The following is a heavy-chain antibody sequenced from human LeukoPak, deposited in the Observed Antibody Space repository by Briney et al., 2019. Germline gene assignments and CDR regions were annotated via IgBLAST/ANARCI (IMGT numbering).Heavy chain of an antibody. CDR1: GGTFSSYA. V-gene: IGHV1-69*13. J-gene: IGHJ4*02. Sequence: SVKVSCKASGGTFSSYAISWVRQAPGQGPEWMGGIIPIFGTANYAQKFQGRVTITADESTSTAYMELSSLRSEDTAVYYCASPLGANYYGSGSYYTLDYWGQGTLVTVSS. CDR2: IIPIFGTA. D-gene: IGHD3-10*01. CDR3: ASPLGANYYGSGSYYTLDY.